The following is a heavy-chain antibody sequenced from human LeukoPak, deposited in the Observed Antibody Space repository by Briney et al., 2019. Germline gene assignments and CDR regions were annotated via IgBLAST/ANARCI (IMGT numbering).Heavy chain of an antibody. CDR2: VYFSGIT. D-gene: IGHD2-21*01. V-gene: IGHV4-4*09. CDR3: ARTARLPDS. Sequence: SETLSLTCTVSDDSIRTHYWSWIRQPPGKGLECIGYVYFSGITNYNPSLKSRVTMSVDTSKNQLSLKLSSVTAEDTAVYYCARTARLPDSWGQGTLVTVSS. CDR1: DDSIRTHY. J-gene: IGHJ4*02.